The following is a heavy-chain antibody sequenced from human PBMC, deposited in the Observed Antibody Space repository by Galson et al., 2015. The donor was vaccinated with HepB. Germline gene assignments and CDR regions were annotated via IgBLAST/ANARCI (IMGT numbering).Heavy chain of an antibody. V-gene: IGHV3-23*01. D-gene: IGHD1-26*01. CDR2: IDHTGFTT. Sequence: SLRLSCAASGFIFSTYGVGWVRQAPGTGLVWVSTIDHTGFTTFYADSVKGRFTISRDDSKNTVHLQMSSLRGDDSAVYYCARWGSSGNLDYWGQGTLVTVSS. J-gene: IGHJ4*02. CDR3: ARWGSSGNLDY. CDR1: GFIFSTYG.